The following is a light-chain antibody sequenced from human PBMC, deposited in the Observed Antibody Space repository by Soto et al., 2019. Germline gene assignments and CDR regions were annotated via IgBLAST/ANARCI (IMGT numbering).Light chain of an antibody. CDR2: GAS. CDR1: QTVNSR. J-gene: IGKJ4*01. CDR3: QQYNNWPLT. V-gene: IGKV3-15*01. Sequence: EIVLTQSPATLSTSPGERATLSCRASQTVNSRLAWYQHKPGQGPRLXILGASTRATGIPARFSGIGSGTELTLTISSLQSEDGEVYDCQQYNNWPLTFGGGTKVDIK.